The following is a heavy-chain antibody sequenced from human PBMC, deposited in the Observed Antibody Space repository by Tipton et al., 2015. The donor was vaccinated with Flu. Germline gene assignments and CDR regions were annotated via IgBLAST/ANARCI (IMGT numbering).Heavy chain of an antibody. CDR2: INYRGST. J-gene: IGHJ4*02. CDR1: GASIISYY. V-gene: IGHV4-59*01. Sequence: TLSLTCTVSGASIISYYWAWIRQPPGRELEWLGYINYRGSTIYNPSLRSRATMTVDTSKSQFSLKLTSVTAADTAVYYCVRAIAAAGSRWGQGTLVTVSS. D-gene: IGHD6-13*01. CDR3: VRAIAAAGSR.